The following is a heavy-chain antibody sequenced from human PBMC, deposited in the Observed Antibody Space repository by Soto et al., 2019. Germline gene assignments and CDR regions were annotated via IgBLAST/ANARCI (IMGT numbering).Heavy chain of an antibody. CDR1: GYTFTSYY. V-gene: IGHV1-46*01. D-gene: IGHD3-22*01. CDR3: ARVRDMDSSGYYDFDY. CDR2: INPSGGST. Sequence: GASVKVSCKASGYTFTSYYMHWVRQAPGQGLEWMGIINPSGGSTSYAQKFQGRVTMTRDTSTSTVYMELSSLRSEDTAVYYCARVRDMDSSGYYDFDYWGQGTLVTVLL. J-gene: IGHJ4*02.